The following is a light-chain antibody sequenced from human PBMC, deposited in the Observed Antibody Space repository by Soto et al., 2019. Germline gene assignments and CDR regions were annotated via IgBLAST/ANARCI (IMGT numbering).Light chain of an antibody. CDR3: QQFGSSSWP. CDR2: GAS. V-gene: IGKV3-20*01. CDR1: QSVSSTY. J-gene: IGKJ1*01. Sequence: EIVLTQSPGTLSLSPGERATLSCRASQSVSSTYLAWYQQKPGQAPSLLIYGASSRATGIPDRISGSGSGTDFTLSISRLEPEDFAVYYCQQFGSSSWPFGQGTKVDIX.